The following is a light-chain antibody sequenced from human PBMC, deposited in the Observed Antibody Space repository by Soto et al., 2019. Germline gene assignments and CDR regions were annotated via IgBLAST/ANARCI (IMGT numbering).Light chain of an antibody. Sequence: EIVLTQSPATLSLSPGERATLSCRASQSVSSYLAGYQQKPGQAPRLLISDASNRATGIPARFSGSGSGTDVTLTISSLEPEDFAVYICQQRSNWPLTFGGGTKVEIK. V-gene: IGKV3-11*01. CDR1: QSVSSY. J-gene: IGKJ4*01. CDR2: DAS. CDR3: QQRSNWPLT.